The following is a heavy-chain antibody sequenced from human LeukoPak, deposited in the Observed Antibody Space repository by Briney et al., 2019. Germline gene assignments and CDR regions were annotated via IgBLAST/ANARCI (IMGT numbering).Heavy chain of an antibody. CDR3: ARGPVVVAATPYYYYGMDV. CDR1: GGSFSGYY. Sequence: SETLSLTCAVYGGSFSGYYWSWIRQPPGKGLEWVGEINHSGSTNYNPSLKSRVTISVDTSKNQFSLKLSSVTAADTAVYYCARGPVVVAATPYYYYGMDVWGQGTTVTVSS. D-gene: IGHD2-15*01. V-gene: IGHV4-34*01. CDR2: INHSGST. J-gene: IGHJ6*02.